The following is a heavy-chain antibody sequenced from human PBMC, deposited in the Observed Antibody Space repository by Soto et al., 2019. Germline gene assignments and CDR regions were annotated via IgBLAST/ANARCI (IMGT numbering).Heavy chain of an antibody. Sequence: ASVKVSCKASGYTFTGYYMHWVRQAPGQGLEWMGWINPNSGGTNYAQKFQGWVTMTRDTSISTAYMELSRLRSDDTAVYYCARDFYYYDSSGYRPYYYYGMDVWGQGTTVTVSS. D-gene: IGHD3-22*01. V-gene: IGHV1-2*04. CDR1: GYTFTGYY. J-gene: IGHJ6*02. CDR3: ARDFYYYDSSGYRPYYYYGMDV. CDR2: INPNSGGT.